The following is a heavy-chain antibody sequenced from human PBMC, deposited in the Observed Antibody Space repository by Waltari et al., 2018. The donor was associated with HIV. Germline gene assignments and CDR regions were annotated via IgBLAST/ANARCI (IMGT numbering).Heavy chain of an antibody. J-gene: IGHJ4*02. V-gene: IGHV5-51*01. CDR3: ARQRGSVTDSVDY. Sequence: EVQLVQYGAEVKKPGASLQISCKGSGYSFTSYWIGRGRQMPGKGLEWMGIIYPGDSDTRYSPSFQGQVTISADKSISTAYLQWSSLKASDTAMYYCARQRGSVTDSVDYWGQGTLVTVSS. D-gene: IGHD4-4*01. CDR1: GYSFTSYW. CDR2: IYPGDSDT.